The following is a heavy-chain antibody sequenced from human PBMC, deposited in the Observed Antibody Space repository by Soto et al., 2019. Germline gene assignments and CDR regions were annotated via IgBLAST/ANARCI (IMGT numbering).Heavy chain of an antibody. CDR2: IIVIFGPA. CDR1: GGTVHNSA. Sequence: GASVKVSCKASGGTVHNSAISWVRQAPGQGLEWMGGIIVIFGPAIYAQKFQGRVTITADESTNTAFLDLNSLRSDDTAVYYCGSGGSWEKVDYWGPGTLVNVS. V-gene: IGHV1-69*13. CDR3: GSGGSWEKVDY. D-gene: IGHD6-25*01. J-gene: IGHJ4*02.